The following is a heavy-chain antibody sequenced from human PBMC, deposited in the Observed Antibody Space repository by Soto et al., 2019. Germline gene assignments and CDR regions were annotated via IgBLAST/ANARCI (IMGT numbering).Heavy chain of an antibody. CDR1: GASVNTRNYY. CDR2: VYYSGTT. V-gene: IGHV4-61*01. D-gene: IGHD1-20*01. Sequence: QVQLQESGPGVVKPSETLSLTCAVSGASVNTRNYYWSWIRQPPGKGLEWIGYVYYSGTTNYNPSLKSRVTISIDTSKNQFSLKLNSVAAADTAVYYCARDTLTATNPLGYFDYWGQGALVTVSS. J-gene: IGHJ4*02. CDR3: ARDTLTATNPLGYFDY.